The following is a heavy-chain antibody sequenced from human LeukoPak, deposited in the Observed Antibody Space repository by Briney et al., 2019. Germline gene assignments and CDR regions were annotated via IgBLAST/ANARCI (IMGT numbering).Heavy chain of an antibody. Sequence: GGSLRLSCAASGFIFSSYWMSWVRQAPGKGLEWVANIKQDGSEKYYVDSVKGRFTISRDNAKNSLYLQMNSLRAEDTAVYYCAKDLMVRGVIGANGYWGQGTLVTVSS. D-gene: IGHD3-10*01. CDR3: AKDLMVRGVIGANGY. CDR2: IKQDGSEK. J-gene: IGHJ4*02. CDR1: GFIFSSYW. V-gene: IGHV3-7*01.